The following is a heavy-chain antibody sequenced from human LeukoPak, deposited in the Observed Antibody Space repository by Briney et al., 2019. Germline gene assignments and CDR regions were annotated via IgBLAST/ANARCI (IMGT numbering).Heavy chain of an antibody. D-gene: IGHD5-18*01. J-gene: IGHJ6*03. Sequence: PGESLRLSCAASGFTFSSYWMHWVRQAPGKGLVWVSRINSDGSSTSYADSVKGRFTISRDNAKNTLYLQMNSLRAGDTAVYYCARDPVTFFYYMDVWGKGTTVTVSS. CDR3: ARDPVTFFYYMDV. CDR1: GFTFSSYW. CDR2: INSDGSST. V-gene: IGHV3-74*01.